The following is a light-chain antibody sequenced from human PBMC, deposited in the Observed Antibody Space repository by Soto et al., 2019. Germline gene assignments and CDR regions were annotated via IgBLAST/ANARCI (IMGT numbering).Light chain of an antibody. Sequence: EILLTQSPVTLSLSPGERATLSCISSQSISTTSLTWYQQRPGQPPRLLIYGASNRATDIADRFSGSGSGTDFTLTISGVEPEDFAVYYCQQFATSPRTFGQGTKVDI. CDR1: QSISTTS. CDR2: GAS. V-gene: IGKV3-20*01. J-gene: IGKJ1*01. CDR3: QQFATSPRT.